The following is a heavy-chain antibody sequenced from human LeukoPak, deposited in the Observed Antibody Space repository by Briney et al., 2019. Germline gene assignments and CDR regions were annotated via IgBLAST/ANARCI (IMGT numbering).Heavy chain of an antibody. CDR3: ARLVGLSTTGSY. D-gene: IGHD5/OR15-5a*01. Sequence: GASVKDSCRASGYTFIGYYLHWVRPAPGQGLEWMGWINPTSGGTNYAQKLQDRVTMTRDTSINTAYMELSRLTSDDTAVYYCARLVGLSTTGSYWGQGTLVIVSS. CDR2: INPTSGGT. J-gene: IGHJ4*02. V-gene: IGHV1-2*02. CDR1: GYTFIGYY.